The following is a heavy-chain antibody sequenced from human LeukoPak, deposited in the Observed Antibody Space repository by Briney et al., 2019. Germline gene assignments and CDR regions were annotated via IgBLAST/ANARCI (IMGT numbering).Heavy chain of an antibody. Sequence: SETLSLTCTVSGDSVSSENYHWTWIRQPPGKGLECIGYIYYSGSANYNPSLKSRVTMSVDTSKNQFSLRLNSVTAADTAVYFCARGLQPSERRFDPWGQGTLVTVSS. J-gene: IGHJ5*02. CDR3: ARGLQPSERRFDP. CDR2: IYYSGSA. D-gene: IGHD4-11*01. V-gene: IGHV4-61*01. CDR1: GDSVSSENYH.